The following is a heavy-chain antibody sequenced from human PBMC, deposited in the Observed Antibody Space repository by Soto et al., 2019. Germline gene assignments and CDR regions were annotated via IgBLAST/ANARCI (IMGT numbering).Heavy chain of an antibody. J-gene: IGHJ1*01. D-gene: IGHD1-20*01. CDR3: VPYRPAAGTRYLPH. V-gene: IGHV4-30-2*01. CDR1: GGSISRGGYS. CDR2: IYHSGST. Sequence: PSETLSLTCAVSGGSISRGGYSWSWIRQPQGKGLEWIGYIYHSGSTYYNPSLKSRVTISVDRSKNQFSLKLSSVTAADTAVYYCVPYRPAAGTRYLPHWGQGTLDPVSS.